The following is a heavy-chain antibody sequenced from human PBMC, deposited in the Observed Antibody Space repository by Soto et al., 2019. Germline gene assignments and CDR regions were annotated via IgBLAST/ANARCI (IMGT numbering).Heavy chain of an antibody. J-gene: IGHJ4*02. D-gene: IGHD6-13*01. V-gene: IGHV6-1*01. CDR3: ARDRLESSSWYDGSLDELRYFDY. Sequence: PSQTLSLTCAISGDSVSSNSAAWNWIRQSPSRGLEWLGRTYYRSKWYNDYAVSVKSRITINPDTSKNQFSLQLNSVTPEDTAVYYCARDRLESSSWYDGSLDELRYFDYWGQGTLVTVSS. CDR1: GDSVSSNSAA. CDR2: TYYRSKWYN.